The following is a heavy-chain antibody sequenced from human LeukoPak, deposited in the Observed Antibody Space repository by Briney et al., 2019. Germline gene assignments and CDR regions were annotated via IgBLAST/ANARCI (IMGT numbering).Heavy chain of an antibody. CDR1: GGSISGYD. J-gene: IGHJ4*02. CDR3: ARQNGGYDYFDY. D-gene: IGHD5-12*01. CDR2: VYPSGGF. V-gene: IGHV4-4*07. Sequence: SETLSLTCTVSGGSISGYDWGWIRQPAGKGLEWIGRVYPSGGFTSNPSLKSRITMSVGKSQNQFSLNPSSVTAADTAVYFCARQNGGYDYFDYWGQGTLVTVSS.